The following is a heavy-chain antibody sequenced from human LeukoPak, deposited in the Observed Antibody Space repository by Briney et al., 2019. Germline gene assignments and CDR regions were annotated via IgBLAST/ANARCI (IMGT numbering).Heavy chain of an antibody. Sequence: GGSLRLSCAASGFIFSDYYMSWLRQAPGKGLEWVSYISSSGSTMYYTDSVKGRFTISRDNAKDSLYLQMNSLRAEDTAVYYCARDGFYGSGSYPYYLDVWGKGTTVTVSS. CDR2: ISSSGSTM. J-gene: IGHJ6*03. V-gene: IGHV3-11*01. D-gene: IGHD3-10*01. CDR1: GFIFSDYY. CDR3: ARDGFYGSGSYPYYLDV.